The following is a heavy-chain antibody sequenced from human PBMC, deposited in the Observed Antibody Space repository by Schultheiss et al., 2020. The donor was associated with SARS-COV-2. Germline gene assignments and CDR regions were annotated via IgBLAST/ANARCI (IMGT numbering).Heavy chain of an antibody. J-gene: IGHJ6*02. V-gene: IGHV3-30*03. CDR2: ISYDGSNK. D-gene: IGHD1-26*01. CDR1: GFTFSSYG. Sequence: GGSLRLSCAASGFTFSSYGMHWVRQAPGKGLEWVAVISYDGSNKYYADSVKGRFTISRDNSKNTLYLQMNSLRAEDTAVYYCARGYWEDYYGMDVWGQGTTVTVSS. CDR3: ARGYWEDYYGMDV.